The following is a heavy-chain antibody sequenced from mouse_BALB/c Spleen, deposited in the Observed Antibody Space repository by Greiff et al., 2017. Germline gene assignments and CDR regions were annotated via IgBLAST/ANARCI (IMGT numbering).Heavy chain of an antibody. V-gene: IGHV1-9*01. CDR1: GYTFSSYW. CDR3: ASEGNDGYMDY. Sequence: VQLQQSGAELLKPGASLKISCKATGYTFSSYWMAWVNQMPGHGLEWIGEILPGSGSTNYNEKFKGQATFAADTANNTANMQLSNLTSEDSAVYYCASEGNDGYMDYWGQGTTLTVSS. D-gene: IGHD2-3*01. J-gene: IGHJ2*01. CDR2: ILPGSGST.